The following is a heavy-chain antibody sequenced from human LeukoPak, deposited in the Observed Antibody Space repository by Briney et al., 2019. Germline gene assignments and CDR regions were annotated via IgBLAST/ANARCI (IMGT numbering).Heavy chain of an antibody. Sequence: GGPLRLSCAASGFPFDDYAMHWVRQAPGKGLEWVSGISWNSGSIGYADSVKGRFTISRDNAKNSLYLQMNSLRAEDTALYYCAKDIKGDFYSNSLFDYWGQGTLVTVSS. D-gene: IGHD4-11*01. CDR3: AKDIKGDFYSNSLFDY. J-gene: IGHJ4*02. V-gene: IGHV3-9*01. CDR1: GFPFDDYA. CDR2: ISWNSGSI.